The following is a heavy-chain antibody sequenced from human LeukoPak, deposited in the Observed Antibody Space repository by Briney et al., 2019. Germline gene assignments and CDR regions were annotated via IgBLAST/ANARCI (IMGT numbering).Heavy chain of an antibody. CDR2: IYYSGDT. Sequence: SETLSLTCTVSGDSIGCSNCYWDWVRQPPGTGLEWIGSIYYSGDTHYNPSLKSRVTISVDPSKNQFSLKLSSVTAADTAVYYCARRYSGRYYNDWGQGTLVTVSS. D-gene: IGHD1-26*01. V-gene: IGHV4-39*01. CDR3: ARRYSGRYYND. CDR1: GDSIGCSNCY. J-gene: IGHJ4*02.